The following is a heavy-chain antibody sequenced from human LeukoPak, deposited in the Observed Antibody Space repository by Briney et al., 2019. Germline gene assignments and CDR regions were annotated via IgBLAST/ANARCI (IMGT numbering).Heavy chain of an antibody. Sequence: SETLSLTCTVTGGSIGHYYWSWIRQPPGKGLEWIGYIFYSGSTSYNLSLKSRVTISLGTSKSRFSLKMTSATVADTAVYYCARHQYGGGPIDHWGPGTVVTVSS. CDR1: GGSIGHYY. CDR2: IFYSGST. D-gene: IGHD4-23*01. CDR3: ARHQYGGGPIDH. J-gene: IGHJ4*02. V-gene: IGHV4-59*08.